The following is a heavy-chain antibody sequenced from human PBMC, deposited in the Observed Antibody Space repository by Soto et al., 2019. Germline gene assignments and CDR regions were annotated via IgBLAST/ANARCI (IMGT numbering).Heavy chain of an antibody. D-gene: IGHD3-10*01. CDR3: AKDISYGSGSYSYSDD. CDR2: ISWNSGSI. Sequence: GGSLRLSCAASGFTFDDYAMHWVRQAPGKGLEWVSGISWNSGSIGYADSVKGRFTISRDNAKNSLYLQMNSLRAEDTALYYCAKDISYGSGSYSYSDDWGQGTLVTVSS. J-gene: IGHJ4*02. CDR1: GFTFDDYA. V-gene: IGHV3-9*01.